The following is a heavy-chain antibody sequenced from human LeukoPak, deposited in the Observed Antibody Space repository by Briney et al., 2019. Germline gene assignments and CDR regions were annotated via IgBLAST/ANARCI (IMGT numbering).Heavy chain of an antibody. CDR3: AKDPGLLWFGEYAFDI. V-gene: IGHV3-30-3*01. CDR2: ISYDGSNK. CDR1: GFTFSSYA. Sequence: GGSLRLSCAASGFTFSSYAMHWVRQAPGKGLEWVAVISYDGSNKYYADSVKGRFTISRDNSKNTLYLQMNSLRAEDTAVYYCAKDPGLLWFGEYAFDIWGQGTMVTVSS. D-gene: IGHD3-10*01. J-gene: IGHJ3*02.